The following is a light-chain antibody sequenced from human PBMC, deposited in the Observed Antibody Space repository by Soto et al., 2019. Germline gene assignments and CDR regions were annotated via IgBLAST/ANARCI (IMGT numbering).Light chain of an antibody. CDR1: QDIKNY. V-gene: IGKV1-17*03. CDR3: LQHSVYRT. CDR2: AAS. J-gene: IGKJ1*01. Sequence: DIQLTQSPSAMSASVGDRVTITCRASQDIKNYLAWVQQKPGQVPKRLIYAASLLQSGVSSRFSGSGSGTEFTLTISSLQAEDFATYYCLQHSVYRTFGQGTKVEI.